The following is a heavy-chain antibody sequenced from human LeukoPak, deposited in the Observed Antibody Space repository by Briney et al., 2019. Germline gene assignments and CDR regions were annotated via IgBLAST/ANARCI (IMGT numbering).Heavy chain of an antibody. D-gene: IGHD5-12*01. CDR2: INHSGST. Sequence: SETLSLTCAVYGGSFSGYYWSWIHQPPGKGLEWIGEINHSGSTNYNPSLKSRVTISVDTSKNQFSLKLSSVTAADTAVYYCARAGYSGYDRPRFDYWGQGTLVTVSS. J-gene: IGHJ4*02. V-gene: IGHV4-34*01. CDR1: GGSFSGYY. CDR3: ARAGYSGYDRPRFDY.